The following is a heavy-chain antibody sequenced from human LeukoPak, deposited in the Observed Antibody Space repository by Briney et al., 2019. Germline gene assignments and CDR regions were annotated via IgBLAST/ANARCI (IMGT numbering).Heavy chain of an antibody. Sequence: GGSLRLSCVASGFTFSSYWMSWVRQAPGKGLEWLASIKQDGSEKFYVDSVKGRFTIFKDNAKNSLYLQINSLRAEDTAVYYCARTGGSYGHYYYYYYYMDVWGKGTTVTVSS. CDR3: ARTGGSYGHYYYYYYYMDV. CDR2: IKQDGSEK. V-gene: IGHV3-7*01. J-gene: IGHJ6*03. CDR1: GFTFSSYW. D-gene: IGHD5-18*01.